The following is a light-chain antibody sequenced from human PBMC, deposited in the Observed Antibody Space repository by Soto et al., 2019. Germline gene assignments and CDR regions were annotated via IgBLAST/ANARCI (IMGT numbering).Light chain of an antibody. CDR3: QVWHSTSVRV. CDR2: DDR. CDR1: SSNLGAGYD. Sequence: QSVLTQPPSVSGAPGQRVTLSCTGNSSNLGAGYDVHWYQQLPGAAPKLVIFDDRARPSAIPERFSGSNSGNTATLTISRVEAGDEADYYCQVWHSTSVRVFGGGTKLTVL. V-gene: IGLV1-40*01. J-gene: IGLJ2*01.